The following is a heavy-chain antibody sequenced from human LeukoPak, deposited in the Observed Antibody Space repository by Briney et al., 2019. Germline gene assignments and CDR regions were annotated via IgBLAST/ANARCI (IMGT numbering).Heavy chain of an antibody. Sequence: ASVKVSCKASGYTFTGNHVHWLRQAPGQGLEWMGWIDPNSGDTMYAQKFQDRVTMTSDTSINTAYMELSGLRSDDTAVYFCAKEADIVSFDPWGRGTLVTVSS. J-gene: IGHJ2*01. V-gene: IGHV1-2*02. CDR3: AKEADIVSFDP. D-gene: IGHD2-15*01. CDR1: GYTFTGNH. CDR2: IDPNSGDT.